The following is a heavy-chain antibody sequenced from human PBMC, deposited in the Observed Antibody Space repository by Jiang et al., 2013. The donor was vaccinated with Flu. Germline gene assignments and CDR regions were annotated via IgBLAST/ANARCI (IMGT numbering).Heavy chain of an antibody. D-gene: IGHD2-21*02. CDR2: IFGTA. CDR3: ARDHCGGDCYSVSLDY. J-gene: IGHJ4*02. V-gene: IGHV1-69*01. Sequence: IFGTANYAQKFQGRVTITADESTSTAYMELRSLRSEDTAVYYCARDHCGGDCYSVSLDYWGQGTLVTVSS.